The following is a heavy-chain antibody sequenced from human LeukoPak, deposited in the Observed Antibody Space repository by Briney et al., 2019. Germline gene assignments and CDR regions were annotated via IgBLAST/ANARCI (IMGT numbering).Heavy chain of an antibody. Sequence: ASVKVSCKASGYTFTSYYMHWVRQAPGQGLEWMGIINPSGGSTSYAQKFQGRVTMTRETSTSTVYMELSSLRSEDTAVYYCARDMVVVAATRFNWFDPWGQGTLVTVSS. CDR3: ARDMVVVAATRFNWFDP. CDR2: INPSGGST. D-gene: IGHD2-15*01. V-gene: IGHV1-46*01. J-gene: IGHJ5*02. CDR1: GYTFTSYY.